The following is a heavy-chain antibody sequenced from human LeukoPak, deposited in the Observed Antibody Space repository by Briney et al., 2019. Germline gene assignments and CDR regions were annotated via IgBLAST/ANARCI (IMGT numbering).Heavy chain of an antibody. V-gene: IGHV1-18*01. CDR3: ARDRLTSSSFRHYYDTAGYQSDAFDL. CDR1: GYRFTSYG. J-gene: IGHJ3*01. Sequence: ASVTVSCKASGYRFTSYGFSWVRQAPGQGLEWMGWISAYSGTTDYAQKVQGRVTMTTDTSTTTAYMELRSLRSDDTAVYYCARDRLTSSSFRHYYDTAGYQSDAFDLWGQGTMVTVSS. CDR2: ISAYSGTT. D-gene: IGHD3-22*01.